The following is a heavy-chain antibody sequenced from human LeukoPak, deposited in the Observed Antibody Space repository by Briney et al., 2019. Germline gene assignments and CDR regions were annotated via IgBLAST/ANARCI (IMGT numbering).Heavy chain of an antibody. V-gene: IGHV3-33*01. CDR1: GFTFSSYG. D-gene: IGHD1-20*01. CDR2: IWYDGSNK. J-gene: IGHJ3*02. Sequence: SGGSLRLSCAASGFTFSSYGMHWVRQAPGKGLEWVAVIWYDGSNKYYADSVKGRFTISRDNSKNTLYLQMNSLRAEDTAVYYCARDRSNWNDRFGAFDIWGQGTMVTVSS. CDR3: ARDRSNWNDRFGAFDI.